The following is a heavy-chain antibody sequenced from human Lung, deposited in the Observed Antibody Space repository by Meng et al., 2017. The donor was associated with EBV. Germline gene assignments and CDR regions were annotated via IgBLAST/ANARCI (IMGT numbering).Heavy chain of an antibody. CDR1: GGSNSSINW. CDR3: ARVAAAGNEWFDP. Sequence: EWCPGLVQPTGPLSLTCAVSGGSNSSINWWTWVPQPPGKGLEWIGEIYHGGSTNYNPSLKSRVTISVDKSKNQFSLKLSSVTAADTAVYYCARVAAAGNEWFDPWGQGTLVTVSS. J-gene: IGHJ5*02. V-gene: IGHV4-4*02. CDR2: IYHGGST. D-gene: IGHD6-13*01.